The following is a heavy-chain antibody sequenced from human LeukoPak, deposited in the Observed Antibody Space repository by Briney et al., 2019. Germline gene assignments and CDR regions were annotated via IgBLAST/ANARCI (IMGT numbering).Heavy chain of an antibody. CDR3: ASPYPGIAAAGHSFYYGMDV. Sequence: ASVKVSCKTSGYTFTTYAIHWVRQAPGQRPEWMGWINGGNDNTQYSQKFQGRVTITRDASASTAYMELSSLKSEDTAVYYCASPYPGIAAAGHSFYYGMDVWGQGTTVTVSS. V-gene: IGHV1-3*01. CDR1: GYTFTTYA. D-gene: IGHD6-13*01. J-gene: IGHJ6*02. CDR2: INGGNDNT.